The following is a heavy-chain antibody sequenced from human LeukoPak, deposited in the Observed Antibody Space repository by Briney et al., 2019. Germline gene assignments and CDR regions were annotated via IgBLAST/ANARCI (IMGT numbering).Heavy chain of an antibody. D-gene: IGHD3-9*01. J-gene: IGHJ4*02. Sequence: TXXXXXMSXVRXXPXXGLEWXXXXXGGGSGIYYADSMKSRFTISRDNSKNTLYLQINSLRAEDTAVYYCAKWGDYDVLTGYYVSDYWGQGTLVTVSS. V-gene: IGHV3-23*01. CDR1: TXXXXX. CDR2: XXGGGSGI. CDR3: AKWGDYDVLTGYYVSDY.